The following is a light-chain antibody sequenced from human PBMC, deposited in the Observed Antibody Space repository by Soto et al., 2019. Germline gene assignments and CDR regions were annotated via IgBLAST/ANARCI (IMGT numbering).Light chain of an antibody. CDR1: SSDVGRYNL. CDR2: EGS. CDR3: CSYAGSSSPVA. Sequence: QSVLTQPASVSGSPGQPITISCTGTSSDVGRYNLGSWYQQHPGKAPKLMIYEGSKRPSGVSNRFSGSKSGNTASLTISGLQAEDEADYYCCSYAGSSSPVAFGGGTKLTVL. V-gene: IGLV2-23*01. J-gene: IGLJ2*01.